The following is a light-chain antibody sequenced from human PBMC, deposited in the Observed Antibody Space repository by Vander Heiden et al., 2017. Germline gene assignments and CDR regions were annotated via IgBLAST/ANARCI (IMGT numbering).Light chain of an antibody. CDR3: SSYTSSTTLV. CDR1: SSDVGGYNY. Sequence: QSALTQPASVSGSPGQSISISCAGTSSDVGGYNYASWYQQHPGKAPKLIIYDVSNRPSGVSIRFSGSKSGNTASLTISGLQAEDEADYYCSSYTSSTTLVFGGGTKLTVL. V-gene: IGLV2-14*03. CDR2: DVS. J-gene: IGLJ2*01.